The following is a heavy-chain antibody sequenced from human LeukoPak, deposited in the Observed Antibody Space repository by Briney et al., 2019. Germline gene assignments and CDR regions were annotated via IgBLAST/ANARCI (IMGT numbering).Heavy chain of an antibody. CDR1: GYTLTELS. D-gene: IGHD5-18*01. CDR2: FDPEDGET. J-gene: IGHJ4*02. V-gene: IGHV1-24*01. CDR3: ATGHLWSITLLDY. Sequence: ASVKVSCKVSGYTLTELSMHWVRQAPGEGLEWMGGFDPEDGETIYAQKFQGRVTMTKDTSTDTAYMELSSLRSEDTAVYYCATGHLWSITLLDYWGQGTLVTVSS.